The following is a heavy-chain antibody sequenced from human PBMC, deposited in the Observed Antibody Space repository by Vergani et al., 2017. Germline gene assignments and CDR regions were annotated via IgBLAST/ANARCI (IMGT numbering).Heavy chain of an antibody. CDR3: ASDYTYHSRPFWYSSYMDV. V-gene: IGHV1-69*18. J-gene: IGHJ6*03. D-gene: IGHD5-24*01. CDR1: GGTFSSYG. Sequence: QVQLVQSGAEVKKPGSSLKVSCKASGGTFSSYGISWVRQAPGQGLEWLGTIIPIFDTPNYAEKFQGRLTFTADEATSTAYMEVSSLRSEDTAGYYCASDYTYHSRPFWYSSYMDVWGKGTTVTVSS. CDR2: IIPIFDTP.